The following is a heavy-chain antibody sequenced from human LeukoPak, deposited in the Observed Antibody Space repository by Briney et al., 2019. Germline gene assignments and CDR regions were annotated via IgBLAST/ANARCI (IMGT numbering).Heavy chain of an antibody. V-gene: IGHV3-30*02. CDR3: ARAPQGDSSSWYVNYYYYGMDV. D-gene: IGHD6-13*01. J-gene: IGHJ6*02. Sequence: PGGSLRLSCAASGFTFSSYGMHWVRQAPGKGLEWVAFIRYDGSNKYYADSVKGRFTISRDNAKNSLYLQMNSLRAEDTAVYYCARAPQGDSSSWYVNYYYYGMDVWGQGTTVTVSS. CDR1: GFTFSSYG. CDR2: IRYDGSNK.